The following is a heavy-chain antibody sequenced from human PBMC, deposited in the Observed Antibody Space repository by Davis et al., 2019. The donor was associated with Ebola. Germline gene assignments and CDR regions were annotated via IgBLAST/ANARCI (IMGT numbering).Heavy chain of an antibody. D-gene: IGHD6-13*01. CDR2: IGTDGDP. J-gene: IGHJ3*01. V-gene: IGHV3-13*05. Sequence: PGGSLRLSCVASGFTFSSYDMQWVRQPAGEGLEWVSSIGTDGDPHYADSAKGLFTISLENAKNSLYLQMNYLNAGDTALYYCARGDSSPWRLGFAFDVWGQGTVVTVSS. CDR3: ARGDSSPWRLGFAFDV. CDR1: GFTFSSYD.